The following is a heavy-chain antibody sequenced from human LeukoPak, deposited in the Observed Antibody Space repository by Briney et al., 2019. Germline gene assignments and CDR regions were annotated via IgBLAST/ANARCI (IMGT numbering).Heavy chain of an antibody. D-gene: IGHD4-17*01. CDR1: GYTLTELS. J-gene: IGHJ4*02. CDR3: ARSRDYGDYLDY. CDR2: FDPEDGET. Sequence: ASVKVSCKVSGYTLTELSMHWVRQAPGKGLEWMGGFDPEDGETIYAQKFQGRVTMTRNTSISTAYMELSSLRSEDTAVYYCARSRDYGDYLDYWGQGTLVTVSS. V-gene: IGHV1-24*01.